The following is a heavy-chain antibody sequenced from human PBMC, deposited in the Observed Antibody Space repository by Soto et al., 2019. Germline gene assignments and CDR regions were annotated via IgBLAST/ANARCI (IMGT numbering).Heavy chain of an antibody. V-gene: IGHV1-18*01. D-gene: IGHD2-15*01. J-gene: IGHJ6*03. CDR1: GYTFTSYG. Sequence: ASVKVSCKASGYTFTSYGISWVRQAPAQGLEWMGWISAYNGNTNYAQKLQGRVTMTTETSTRTAYMELRSLRSDDAAVYYCARVSSGFFPESVAAYYYYYYYMDVWGKGTTVTVSS. CDR3: ARVSSGFFPESVAAYYYYYYYMDV. CDR2: ISAYNGNT.